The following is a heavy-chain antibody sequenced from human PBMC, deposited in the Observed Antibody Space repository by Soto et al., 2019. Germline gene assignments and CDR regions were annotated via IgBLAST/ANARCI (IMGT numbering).Heavy chain of an antibody. CDR3: ARMVCSGGTCYGFDF. J-gene: IGHJ4*02. CDR1: GFSLSNTDVG. CDR2: IFSNDEE. V-gene: IGHV2-26*03. Sequence: QVTLKESGPVLVKPTETLTLTCTISGFSLSNTDVGVSWIRQPPGKALEWLAHIFSNDEESYRTSLKSRLTIHKDHSKSQVVLTMTKPDPVNTATHYCARMVCSGGTCYGFDFWGQGTLVTVSS. D-gene: IGHD2-15*01.